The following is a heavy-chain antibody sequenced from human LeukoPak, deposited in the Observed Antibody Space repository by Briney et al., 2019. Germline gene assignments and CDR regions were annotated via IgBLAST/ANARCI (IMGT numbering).Heavy chain of an antibody. J-gene: IGHJ5*02. CDR2: IYYSGST. D-gene: IGHD3-9*01. CDR1: GGSISSYY. CDR3: ARETGSYDILTGYYGYRFDP. Sequence: PSETLSPTCTVSGGSISSYYWSWIRQPPGKGLEWIGYIYYSGSTNYNPSLKSRVTISVDTSKNQFSLKLSSVTAADTAVYYCARETGSYDILTGYYGYRFDPWGQGTLVTVSS. V-gene: IGHV4-59*01.